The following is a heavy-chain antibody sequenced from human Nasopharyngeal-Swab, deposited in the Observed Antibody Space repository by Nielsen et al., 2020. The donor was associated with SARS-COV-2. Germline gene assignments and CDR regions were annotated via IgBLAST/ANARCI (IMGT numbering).Heavy chain of an antibody. CDR1: GFTFSSYS. CDR3: ARHLPLRFLEWLFPDYFDY. D-gene: IGHD3-3*01. CDR2: ISSSSYI. V-gene: IGHV3-21*01. J-gene: IGHJ4*02. Sequence: GGSLRLSCAASGFTFSSYSMNWVRQAPGKGLEWVSSISSSSYIYYADSVKGRFTISRDNAKNSLYLQMNSLRAEDTAVYYCARHLPLRFLEWLFPDYFDYWGQGTPVTVSS.